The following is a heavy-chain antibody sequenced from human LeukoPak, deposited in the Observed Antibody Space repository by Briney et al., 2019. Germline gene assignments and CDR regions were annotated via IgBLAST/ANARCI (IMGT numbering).Heavy chain of an antibody. V-gene: IGHV4-61*08. D-gene: IGHD6-13*01. CDR3: AREGYSSSGGQTVYFDY. CDR2: IYYSGST. CDR1: GGSINNGGYY. J-gene: IGHJ4*02. Sequence: SETLSLTCTVSGGSINNGGYYWSWIRQHPGKGLERIGYIYYSGSTNYNPSLKSRVTISVDTSKNQFSLNLSSVTAADTAVYYCAREGYSSSGGQTVYFDYWGQGTLVTVSS.